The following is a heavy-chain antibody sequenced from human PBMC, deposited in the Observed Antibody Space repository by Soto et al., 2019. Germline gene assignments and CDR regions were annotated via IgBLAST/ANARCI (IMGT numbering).Heavy chain of an antibody. CDR1: GFPFSNAW. V-gene: IGHV3-15*07. Sequence: PGGSLRLSCSASGFPFSNAWMNWVRQAPGKGLEWVGRIKSKTDGGTTDYAAPVKGSFSISRDDSENTLYLQMNSLKTEDTAVYYCTTVKVGAACFDFWGQGTLVTVSS. D-gene: IGHD1-26*01. CDR2: IKSKTDGGTT. CDR3: TTVKVGAACFDF. J-gene: IGHJ4*02.